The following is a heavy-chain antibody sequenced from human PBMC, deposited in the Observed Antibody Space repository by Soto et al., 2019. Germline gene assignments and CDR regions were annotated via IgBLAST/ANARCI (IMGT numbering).Heavy chain of an antibody. CDR3: AIAFDI. CDR1: GFTFSDYY. CDR2: ISGSGDTK. J-gene: IGHJ3*02. V-gene: IGHV3-11*01. Sequence: GGSLRLSCAASGFTFSDYYMSWIRQAPGKGLEWVSYISGSGDTKYYADSVKGRFTVSRDNTGKSMYLQMNSLRAEDTAVYHCAIAFDIWGQGTVVTVSS.